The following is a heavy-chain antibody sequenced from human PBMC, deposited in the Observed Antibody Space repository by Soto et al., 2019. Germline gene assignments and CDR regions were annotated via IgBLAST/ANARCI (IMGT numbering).Heavy chain of an antibody. CDR2: IYYGGST. V-gene: IGHV4-31*03. Sequence: QVQLPESGPGMVKPSQTLSLPCTVSGGSISSGGYYWSWIRQHPGKGLEWIGYIYYGGSTYYNPSLKSRVTISVDTSNTQFSLKLSSVTAADTAVYYCARGSYGSGSWAVKFVYWGQGPMVTVSS. D-gene: IGHD3-10*01. CDR1: GGSISSGGYY. J-gene: IGHJ4*02. CDR3: ARGSYGSGSWAVKFVY.